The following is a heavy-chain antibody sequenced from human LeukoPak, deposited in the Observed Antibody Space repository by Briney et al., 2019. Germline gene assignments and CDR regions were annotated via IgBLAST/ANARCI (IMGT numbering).Heavy chain of an antibody. D-gene: IGHD3-10*01. J-gene: IGHJ6*04. Sequence: GGSLRLSCAASGFTFSRYGMHWVRQAPRKGRGWVAVIWYVGSNKYYADSVKGLLTISRDNSNNTLYLQVNSLRAEDTAVYYCARDRYYGSGSYAYYYYGMDVWGKGTTVTVSS. CDR1: GFTFSRYG. CDR3: ARDRYYGSGSYAYYYYGMDV. CDR2: IWYVGSNK. V-gene: IGHV3-33*01.